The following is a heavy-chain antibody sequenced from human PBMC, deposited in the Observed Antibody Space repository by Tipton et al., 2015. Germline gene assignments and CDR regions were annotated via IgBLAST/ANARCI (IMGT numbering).Heavy chain of an antibody. D-gene: IGHD2-21*01. CDR1: GYTFTSYG. J-gene: IGHJ6*02. CDR3: ARFHSDSQEYYYGLDV. CDR2: ISGDKSNT. V-gene: IGHV1-18*01. Sequence: QSGPEVKKPGTSVKVSCKASGYTFTSYGVSWVRQAPGQGLEWMGWISGDKSNTNNAQKFHGRVTMTTDTPTSTAYLELRSLRSDDTAVYYCARFHSDSQEYYYGLDVWGQGTTVTVSS.